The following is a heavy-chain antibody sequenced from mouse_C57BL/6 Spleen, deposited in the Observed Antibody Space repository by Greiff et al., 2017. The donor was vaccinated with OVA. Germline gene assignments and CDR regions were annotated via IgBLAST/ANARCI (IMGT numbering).Heavy chain of an antibody. CDR2: INPNNGGT. D-gene: IGHD2-3*01. J-gene: IGHJ2*01. CDR1: GYTFTDYY. CDR3: AFSLYDGHGFDY. Sequence: VQLQQSGPELVKPGASVKISCTASGYTFTDYYMNWVKQSHGKSLEWIGDINPNNGGTSYNQKFKGKATLTVDKSSSTAYMELRSLTSEDSAVYYCAFSLYDGHGFDYWGQGTTLTVSS. V-gene: IGHV1-26*01.